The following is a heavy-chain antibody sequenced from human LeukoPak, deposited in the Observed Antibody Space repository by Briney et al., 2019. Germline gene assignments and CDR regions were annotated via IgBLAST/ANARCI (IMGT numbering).Heavy chain of an antibody. CDR1: GFTFSSYW. CDR3: ARGAPVTTSHEYYGMDV. J-gene: IGHJ6*02. V-gene: IGHV3-7*01. D-gene: IGHD4-17*01. Sequence: GGSLRLSCAASGFTFSSYWMSWVRQAPGKGLEWVANIKQDGSEKYYVDSVKGRFTISRDNAKNSLYLQMNSLRAEDTAVYYCARGAPVTTSHEYYGMDVWGQGTTVTVSS. CDR2: IKQDGSEK.